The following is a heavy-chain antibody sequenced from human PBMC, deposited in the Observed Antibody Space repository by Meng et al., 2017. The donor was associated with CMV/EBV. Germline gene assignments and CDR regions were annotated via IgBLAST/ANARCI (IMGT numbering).Heavy chain of an antibody. J-gene: IGHJ4*02. V-gene: IGHV4-39*07. CDR3: ARFGRGTSCYDY. CDR1: GGSISSSSYY. CDR2: IYYSGST. Sequence: LRLSCTVSGGSISSSSYYWGWIRQPPGKGLEWIGGIYYSGSTYYNPSLKSRVTISVDTSKNQFSLKLSSVTAADTAVYYCARFGRGTSCYDYWGQGTLVTVSS. D-gene: IGHD2-2*01.